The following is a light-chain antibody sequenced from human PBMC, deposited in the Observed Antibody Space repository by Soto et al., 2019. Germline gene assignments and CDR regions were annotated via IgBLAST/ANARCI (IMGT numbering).Light chain of an antibody. CDR1: DSDFDDDDH. CDR2: DVV. J-gene: IGLJ1*01. CDR3: ASYSTTSTPFA. Sequence: QSALTQPASVSGSLGQSITISCTGVDSDFDDDDHVSWYRQHPGTAPKVIIYDVVSRPTGTSNRFLGSKSGNTASLMISGPQAADEAEYFGASYSTTSTPFAFGAGTRGTLL. V-gene: IGLV2-14*03.